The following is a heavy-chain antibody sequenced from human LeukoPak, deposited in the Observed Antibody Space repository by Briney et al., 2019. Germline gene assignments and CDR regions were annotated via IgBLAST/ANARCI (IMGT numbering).Heavy chain of an antibody. CDR3: ARSCSGGSCYYYYYYMDV. CDR2: ISSSGSTI. CDR1: GFTFSDYY. J-gene: IGHJ6*03. V-gene: IGHV3-11*01. D-gene: IGHD2-15*01. Sequence: PGGSLRLSCAASGFTFSDYYMTLIRQAPGKGLEWVSYISSSGSTIYYADSVKGRFTVSRDNAKSSLYLQMNSLRAEDTAVYYCARSCSGGSCYYYYYYMDVWGKGTTVTISS.